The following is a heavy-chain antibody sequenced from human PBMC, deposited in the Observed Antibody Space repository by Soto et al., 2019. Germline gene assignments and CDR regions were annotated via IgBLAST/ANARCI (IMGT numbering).Heavy chain of an antibody. D-gene: IGHD4-17*01. Sequence: QVQLVQSGAEVKKPGSSVKVSCKASGGSFSTYGISWVRQAPGQGLEWMGGFIPVFTTAKYAQKFQGRVSITADESTYTDYMELSSIRSEDTAVYFCARDGVDVSRTTVRHGALDIWGQGTVVTVSS. CDR2: FIPVFTTA. V-gene: IGHV1-69*01. CDR1: GGSFSTYG. CDR3: ARDGVDVSRTTVRHGALDI. J-gene: IGHJ3*02.